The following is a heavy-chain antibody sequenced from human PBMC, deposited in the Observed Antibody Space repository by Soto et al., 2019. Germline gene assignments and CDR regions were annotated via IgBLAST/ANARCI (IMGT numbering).Heavy chain of an antibody. J-gene: IGHJ6*02. CDR1: GDSISSGNKY. V-gene: IGHV4-30-4*01. Sequence: SETLALTCTVSGDSISSGNKYWSWIRQPPGKGLEWIGYIFSSGTTYYNPSLKSRLTMSLDASQNQFSLKLNSLTDADTAVYFCARVPSPFDYYYAMDVWGQGTTVTVSS. CDR2: IFSSGTT. CDR3: ARVPSPFDYYYAMDV. D-gene: IGHD3-16*01.